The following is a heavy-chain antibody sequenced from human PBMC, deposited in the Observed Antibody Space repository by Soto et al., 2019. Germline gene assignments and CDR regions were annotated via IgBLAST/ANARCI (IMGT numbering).Heavy chain of an antibody. J-gene: IGHJ5*01. V-gene: IGHV4-31*03. CDR3: ARHRHIVVVTTPQPWFDS. Sequence: QVQLQESGPGLVKPSQTLSLTCTVSGGSISNDDYYWSWIRQYPGKGLEWIGYIYYRGSTFHNPSLKSRVTISVNTSKTQFSLKLSSVTAADTAVYYCARHRHIVVVTTPQPWFDSWGQGTLVTVSS. CDR2: IYYRGST. CDR1: GGSISNDDYY. D-gene: IGHD2-21*02.